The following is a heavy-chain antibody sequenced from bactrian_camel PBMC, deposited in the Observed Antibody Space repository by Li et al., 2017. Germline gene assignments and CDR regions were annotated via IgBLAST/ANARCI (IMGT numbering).Heavy chain of an antibody. CDR2: TYAALNRT. CDR3: AATGTRSIPGCVPTVARFGY. V-gene: IGHV3-3*01. D-gene: IGHD7*01. J-gene: IGHJ6*01. CDR1: GYTSTTNC. Sequence: HVQLVESGGGSVQAGRSLRLSCAASGYTSTTNCMGWFRQAPGKEREIVAATYAALNRTHYVDSVKGRFTISQDNVNNTVYLQMNSLKPEDTAMYYCAATGTRSIPGCVPTVARFGYWGQGTQVTVS.